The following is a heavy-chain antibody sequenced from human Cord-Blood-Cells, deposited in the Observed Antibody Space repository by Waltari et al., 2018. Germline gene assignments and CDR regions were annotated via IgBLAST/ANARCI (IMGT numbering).Heavy chain of an antibody. J-gene: IGHJ4*02. D-gene: IGHD2-8*01. CDR2: IIRILGTA. CDR1: GGTFSSYA. V-gene: IGHV1-69*01. CDR3: ARDLNGGFVHFDY. Sequence: QVQLVQSGAEVKKPGSSVKVSCKASGGTFSSYAISWVRQAPGQGLEWMGGIIRILGTANYAQEFQCGVTITADESTGTAYMELSSLRSEDTAVYYCARDLNGGFVHFDYWGQGTLVTVSS.